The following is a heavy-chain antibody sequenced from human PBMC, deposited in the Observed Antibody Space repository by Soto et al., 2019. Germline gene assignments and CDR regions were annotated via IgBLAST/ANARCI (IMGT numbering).Heavy chain of an antibody. CDR1: GGSFSGYY. D-gene: IGHD6-19*01. J-gene: IGHJ4*02. Sequence: SETLSLTCAVYGGSFSGYYWSWIRQPPGKGLEWIGEINHSGSTNYNPSHKSRVTISVDTSKNQFSLKLSSVTAADTAVYYFARRSGVAGWNRYFDYWGQGTLVTVPS. CDR2: INHSGST. CDR3: ARRSGVAGWNRYFDY. V-gene: IGHV4-34*01.